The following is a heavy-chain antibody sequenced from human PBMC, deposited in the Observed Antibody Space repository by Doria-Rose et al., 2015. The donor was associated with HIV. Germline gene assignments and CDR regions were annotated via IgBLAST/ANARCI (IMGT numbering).Heavy chain of an antibody. D-gene: IGHD2-2*02. CDR1: GFTFSSYE. J-gene: IGHJ3*02. Sequence: VQLVQSGGGLVQPGGSLRLSCAASGFTFSSYEMNWVRQAPGKGLEWVSYISSSGSTIYYADSVKGRFTVSRDNAKNSLYLQMNSLRAEDTAVYYCAREGYCSSTSCYTRDAFDIWGQGTMVTVSS. CDR2: ISSSGSTI. V-gene: IGHV3-48*03. CDR3: AREGYCSSTSCYTRDAFDI.